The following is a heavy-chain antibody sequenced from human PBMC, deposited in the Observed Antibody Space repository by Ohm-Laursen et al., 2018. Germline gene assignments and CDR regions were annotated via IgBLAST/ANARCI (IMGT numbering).Heavy chain of an antibody. J-gene: IGHJ4*02. V-gene: IGHV3-74*01. CDR1: GFTFSSYW. CDR2: IKSDGSNT. CDR3: AKDNRYGDYEGGLDY. Sequence: SLRLSCTASGFTFSSYWMYWVRQAPGKGLVWVSRIKSDGSNTIYVDSVKGRFTTSRDNAKNSLYLQMNSLRAEDTALYYCAKDNRYGDYEGGLDYWGQGTLVTVSS. D-gene: IGHD4-17*01.